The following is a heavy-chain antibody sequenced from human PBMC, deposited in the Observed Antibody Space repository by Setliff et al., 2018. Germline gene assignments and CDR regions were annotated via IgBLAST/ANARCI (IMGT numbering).Heavy chain of an antibody. CDR1: GLTFSNAW. D-gene: IGHD3-10*01. J-gene: IGHJ1*01. CDR2: TTGCGGER. Sequence: GGSLRLSCVASGLTFSNAWMSWVRQGPGKGLEWVSSTTGCGGERDYADSVKGRFTISRDNSKNTLYLQMNSLRAEDTAVYYCVASTIIIYYFSFWGQGTPVTVSS. CDR3: VASTIIIYYFSF. V-gene: IGHV3-23*01.